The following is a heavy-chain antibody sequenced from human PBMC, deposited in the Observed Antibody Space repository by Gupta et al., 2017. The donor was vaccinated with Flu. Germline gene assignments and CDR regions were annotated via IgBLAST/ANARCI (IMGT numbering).Heavy chain of an antibody. Sequence: QEQLQESGPGLVKPSGTLSLTCAVSGVSIISSSWWSWVRQPPGKGLEWIGEIYHSGKSDYNPSLKSRVTILIDNSKSHFSLKLSSVTAADTAVYYCARGRLVPTVTNDLAPNFDLWGQGTLVTVSS. V-gene: IGHV4-4*02. D-gene: IGHD4-17*01. CDR2: IYHSGKS. CDR1: GVSIISSSW. CDR3: ARGRLVPTVTNDLAPNFDL. J-gene: IGHJ4*02.